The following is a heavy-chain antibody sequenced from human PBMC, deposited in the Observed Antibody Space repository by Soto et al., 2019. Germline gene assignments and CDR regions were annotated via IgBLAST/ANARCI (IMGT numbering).Heavy chain of an antibody. J-gene: IGHJ4*02. CDR3: ARHWGRQDSSSAY. CDR2: IDPSDSYT. D-gene: IGHD6-6*01. V-gene: IGHV5-10-1*01. CDR1: GCSFTSYW. Sequence: GESLKISCKGSGCSFTSYWISWVRQMPGKGLEWMGRIDPSDSYTNYSPSFQGHVTISADKSISTAYLQWSSLKASDTAMYYCARHWGRQDSSSAYWGQGTLVTVSS.